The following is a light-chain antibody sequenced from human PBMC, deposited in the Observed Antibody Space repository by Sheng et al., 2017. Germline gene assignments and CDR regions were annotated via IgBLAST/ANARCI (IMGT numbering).Light chain of an antibody. CDR3: FSFAGSYTTYV. Sequence: QSALTQPRSVSGSPGQSVTISCTGTSSDVGGYNYVSWYQHHPGKAPKLMIYDVSKRPSGVPDRFSGSKSDNTASLTISGLQAEDESDYYCFSFAGSYTTYVFGTGTKVTVL. J-gene: IGLJ1*01. CDR2: DVS. CDR1: SSDVGGYNY. V-gene: IGLV2-11*01.